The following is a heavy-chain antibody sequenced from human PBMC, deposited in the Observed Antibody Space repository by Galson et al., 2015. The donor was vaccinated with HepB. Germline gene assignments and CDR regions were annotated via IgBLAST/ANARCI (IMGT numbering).Heavy chain of an antibody. CDR3: ARDKGSGYYFDY. J-gene: IGHJ4*02. D-gene: IGHD3-3*01. V-gene: IGHV4-59*01. CDR2: ISYSGST. Sequence: LSLTCTVSGGSIRGYYWSWIRQPPGKGLEWIGYISYSGSTNYNPSLKSRVTISVDTSKNQFSLKLTSVTAADTAVYYCARDKGSGYYFDYWGQGTLVTVSS. CDR1: GGSIRGYY.